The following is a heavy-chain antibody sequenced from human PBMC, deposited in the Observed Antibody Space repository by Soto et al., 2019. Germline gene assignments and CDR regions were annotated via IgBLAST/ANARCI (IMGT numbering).Heavy chain of an antibody. J-gene: IGHJ6*01. CDR3: AIYSGV. D-gene: IGHD2-15*01. Sequence: EVRLVESGGDLVQPGGSLRLSCAASGLTFSSHWMHWVRQAPGKGLVWVSHINGDGSTTRYADSVKGRFSISRDNAKNTLYLQMNSLRAEDTAVYYCAIYSGVWGQGTTVTVSS. CDR1: GLTFSSHW. CDR2: INGDGSTT. V-gene: IGHV3-74*01.